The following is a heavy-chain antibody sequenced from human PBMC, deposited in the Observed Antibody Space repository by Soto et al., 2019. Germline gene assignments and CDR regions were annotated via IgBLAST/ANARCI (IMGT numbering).Heavy chain of an antibody. Sequence: GGSLRLSCAASVFTFIDHYMDWVRQAPGKGLEWVGRARNKVNGYTTAYAASVKGRFTISRDDSKNSLYLQMNSLKAEDTAVYFCARLMGTAFDLWGQGTLVTV. CDR3: ARLMGTAFDL. D-gene: IGHD2-8*01. CDR1: VFTFIDHY. V-gene: IGHV3-72*01. CDR2: ARNKVNGYTT. J-gene: IGHJ4*02.